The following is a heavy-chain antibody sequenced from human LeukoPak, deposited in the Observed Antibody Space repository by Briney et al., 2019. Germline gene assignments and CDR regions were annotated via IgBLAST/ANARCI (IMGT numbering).Heavy chain of an antibody. Sequence: PSETLSLTCTVSGGSISSYYWSWIRQPPGKGLEWIGYIYYSGSTNYNPSLKSRVTISVDTSKNQFSLKLSSVTAADTAVYYCASGGYDILTGYSVIDPWGQGTLVTVSS. V-gene: IGHV4-59*01. J-gene: IGHJ5*02. D-gene: IGHD3-9*01. CDR2: IYYSGST. CDR3: ASGGYDILTGYSVIDP. CDR1: GGSISSYY.